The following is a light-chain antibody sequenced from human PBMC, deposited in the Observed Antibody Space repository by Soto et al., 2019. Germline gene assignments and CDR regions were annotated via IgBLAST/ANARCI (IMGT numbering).Light chain of an antibody. J-gene: IGKJ1*01. V-gene: IGKV3-20*01. CDR1: QSVSSN. Sequence: EVVLTLSLGTVSVSTGERATLSCRASQSVSSNLAWYQQKPGQAPRLLIYGTSNRATGIPDRFSGSGSGTDFTLTISRLEPEDFAVYYCQQYAGSRTFGQVTKVDIK. CDR2: GTS. CDR3: QQYAGSRT.